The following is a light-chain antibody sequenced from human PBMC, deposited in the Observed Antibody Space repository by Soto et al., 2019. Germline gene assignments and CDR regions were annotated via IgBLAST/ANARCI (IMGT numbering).Light chain of an antibody. Sequence: DIQMTQSPFSLPASVGDRVNITCRASQSISNYLNWYQQKPGRAPILLIHGASSLQGGLPSRFSGSGSGTDFTLRISSLQPEDFTTYSCQQTYSATLTFGGQTNGQI. V-gene: IGKV1-39*01. CDR2: GAS. J-gene: IGKJ4*01. CDR1: QSISNY. CDR3: QQTYSATLT.